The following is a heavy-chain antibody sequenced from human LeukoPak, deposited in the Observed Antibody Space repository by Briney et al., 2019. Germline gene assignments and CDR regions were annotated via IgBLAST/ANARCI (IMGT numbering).Heavy chain of an antibody. Sequence: SESLSLTCAVYGGSFSGYYWSWIRQPPGKGLEWVGEINHSGSTNYNPSLKSRVTISVDTSKNQFSLKLSSVTAADTAVYYCARGRILRLIDYGGQGTLVTVSS. J-gene: IGHJ4*02. D-gene: IGHD2-15*01. V-gene: IGHV4-34*01. CDR1: GGSFSGYY. CDR2: INHSGST. CDR3: ARGRILRLIDY.